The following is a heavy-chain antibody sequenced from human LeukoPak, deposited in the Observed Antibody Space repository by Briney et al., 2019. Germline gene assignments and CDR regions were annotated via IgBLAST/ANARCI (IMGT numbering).Heavy chain of an antibody. CDR2: FNPNSVGT. D-gene: IGHD3-10*01. CDR1: GYTFTYYC. Sequence: ASVKVSCKTSGYTFTYYCLHWVRQAPGQGLEWMGWFNPNSVGTNSAQKFQGRVTMTSDTSITTAYMELTSLRSDDTAVYYCAREAPGSGNFDFWGQGTLVTVSS. J-gene: IGHJ4*02. CDR3: AREAPGSGNFDF. V-gene: IGHV1-2*02.